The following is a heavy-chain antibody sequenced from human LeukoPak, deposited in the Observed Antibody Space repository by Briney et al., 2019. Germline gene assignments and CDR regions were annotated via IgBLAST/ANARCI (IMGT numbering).Heavy chain of an antibody. CDR2: ISGSGGRT. V-gene: IGHV3-23*01. CDR3: AKDLGYGYVRGEGNFYDY. D-gene: IGHD3-16*01. Sequence: GSLRLSCGASGFTFSSYGMSWVRQAPGKGLEWVSAISGSGGRTQYADSVKGRFTISRDNSRNTLYLQMNSLRAEDTAAYYCAKDLGYGYVRGEGNFYDYWGQGTLVTVSS. CDR1: GFTFSSYG. J-gene: IGHJ4*02.